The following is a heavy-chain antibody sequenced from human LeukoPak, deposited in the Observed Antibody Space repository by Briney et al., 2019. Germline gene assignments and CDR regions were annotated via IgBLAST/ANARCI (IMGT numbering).Heavy chain of an antibody. Sequence: ASVKVSCKASGYTFTSYTIHWVRQAPGQRLEWVGWINTGNGKTKYPQKFQGRVTITRDISASTAYMELSSLRSEDTTVYYCARDDNGDSTTWFDYWGQGTLVTVSS. CDR3: ARDDNGDSTTWFDY. J-gene: IGHJ4*02. CDR1: GYTFTSYT. D-gene: IGHD4-17*01. CDR2: INTGNGKT. V-gene: IGHV1-3*04.